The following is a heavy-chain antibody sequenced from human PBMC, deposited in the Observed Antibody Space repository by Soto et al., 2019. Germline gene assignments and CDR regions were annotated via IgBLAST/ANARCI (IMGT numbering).Heavy chain of an antibody. Sequence: QVQLQESGPGLVKPSQTLSLTCTVSGGSISSGGYYWSWIRQHPGKGLEWIGYVYYSGSTSYNPSLTSRITISVDTSKNQSSPTLSSVPAADTAVYYCARWPQLEPRLDYWGQGTLVTVSS. CDR2: VYYSGST. J-gene: IGHJ4*02. D-gene: IGHD6-13*01. V-gene: IGHV4-31*03. CDR1: GGSISSGGYY. CDR3: ARWPQLEPRLDY.